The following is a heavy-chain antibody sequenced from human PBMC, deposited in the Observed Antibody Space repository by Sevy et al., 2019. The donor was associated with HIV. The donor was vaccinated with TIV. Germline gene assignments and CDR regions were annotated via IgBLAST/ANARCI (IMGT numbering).Heavy chain of an antibody. CDR2: IYPGDSDT. V-gene: IGHV5-51*01. Sequence: GGSLRLSCKGSGYRFTNYWLAWVRQMPGKGLEWMGMIYPGDSDTSYSPSFQGQVSISADKSISTAYLQWTSLKASDTAMYYWARVIVDTTYPIRVHESDIWGQGTMVTVSS. J-gene: IGHJ3*02. CDR1: GYRFTNYW. D-gene: IGHD5-12*01. CDR3: ARVIVDTTYPIRVHESDI.